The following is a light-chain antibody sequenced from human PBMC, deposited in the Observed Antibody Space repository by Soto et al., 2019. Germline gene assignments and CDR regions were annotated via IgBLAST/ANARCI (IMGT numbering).Light chain of an antibody. CDR1: SSDVGSYNL. V-gene: IGLV2-23*01. J-gene: IGLJ2*01. CDR2: EGS. CDR3: CSYAGSSTFDVV. Sequence: QSALTQPASVSGSPGQSITISCTGTSSDVGSYNLVSWYQQHPRKAPKLMIYEGSKRPSGVSNRFSGSKSGNTASLTISGLQAEDEADYYCCSYAGSSTFDVVFGGGTKVTVL.